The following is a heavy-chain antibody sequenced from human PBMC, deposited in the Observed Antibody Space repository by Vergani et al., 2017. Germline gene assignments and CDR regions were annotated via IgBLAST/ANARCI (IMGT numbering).Heavy chain of an antibody. V-gene: IGHV4-59*01. J-gene: IGHJ3*01. Sequence: QVRLQESGPGLVRPSETLSLTCTVSGGSLTPYYWSWIRQSPGKGLEWIGNIYYNCRTKYNPSLKSRATISADTSKDQFSLRLTSMTAADTAVYYCVRDTRRYFLDSIDGGDSDSPPFVPAVWGLGTGVIVSS. D-gene: IGHD2-21*01. CDR1: GGSLTPYY. CDR2: IYYNCRT. CDR3: VRDTRRYFLDSIDGGDSDSPPFVPAV.